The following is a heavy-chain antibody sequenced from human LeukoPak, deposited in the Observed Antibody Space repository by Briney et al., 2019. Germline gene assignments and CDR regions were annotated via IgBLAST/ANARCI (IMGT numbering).Heavy chain of an antibody. D-gene: IGHD3-16*02. CDR2: IYYSGST. Sequence: PSETLSLTCTVSGGSISSYYWSWIRQPPGKGLEWIGDIYYSGSTNYNPSLKSRVTISVDTSKNQFSLKLSSVTAADTAVYYCAREPPPRDYDDVWGRYRNDAFDIWGQGTIVTGSS. J-gene: IGHJ3*02. V-gene: IGHV4-59*01. CDR1: GGSISSYY. CDR3: AREPPPRDYDDVWGRYRNDAFDI.